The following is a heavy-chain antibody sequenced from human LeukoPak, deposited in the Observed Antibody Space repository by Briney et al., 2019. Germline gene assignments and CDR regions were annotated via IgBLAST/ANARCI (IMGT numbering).Heavy chain of an antibody. Sequence: GRSLRLSCAASGFTFSSYGMHWVRQAPGKGLEWVAVIWYDGSNKYYADSVKGRFTISRDNSKNTLYLQMNSLRAEDTAVYYCARDRQRDSSGWYGVVDYWGQGTLVTVSS. V-gene: IGHV3-33*08. CDR3: ARDRQRDSSGWYGVVDY. CDR2: IWYDGSNK. D-gene: IGHD6-19*01. CDR1: GFTFSSYG. J-gene: IGHJ4*02.